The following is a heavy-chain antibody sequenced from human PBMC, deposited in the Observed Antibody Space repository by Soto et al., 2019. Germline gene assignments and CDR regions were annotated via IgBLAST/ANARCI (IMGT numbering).Heavy chain of an antibody. J-gene: IGHJ6*03. Sequence: SVKVSCKASGGTFSSYTISWVRQAPGQGLEWMGRIIPILGIANYAQKFQGRVTITADKSTSTAYMELSSLRSEDTAVYYCARVQQLNYYYMDVWGKGTTVTVSS. V-gene: IGHV1-69*02. CDR2: IIPILGIA. D-gene: IGHD6-6*01. CDR3: ARVQQLNYYYMDV. CDR1: GGTFSSYT.